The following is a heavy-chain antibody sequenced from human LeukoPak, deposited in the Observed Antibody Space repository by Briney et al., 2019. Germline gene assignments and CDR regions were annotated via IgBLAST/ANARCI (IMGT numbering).Heavy chain of an antibody. CDR1: GGSFSGYY. V-gene: IGHV4-34*01. CDR2: INHSGST. J-gene: IGHJ4*02. D-gene: IGHD5-24*01. CDR3: ARSRPTGRWHGAFVDY. Sequence: PSETLSLTCAVYGGSFSGYYWSWIRQPPGKGLEWIGEINHSGSTNYNPSLKSRVTISVDTSKNQFSLKLSSVTAADTAVYYCARSRPTGRWHGAFVDYWGQGTLVTVSS.